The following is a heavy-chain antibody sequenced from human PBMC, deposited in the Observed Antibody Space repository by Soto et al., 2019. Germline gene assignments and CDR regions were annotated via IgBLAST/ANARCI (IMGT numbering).Heavy chain of an antibody. D-gene: IGHD4-4*01. CDR3: AREFSNSPEAFDS. CDR1: GGSVNSDDYY. Sequence: ETLSLTCTVSGGSVNSDDYYWSWIRQPPGQGLEWIGYIYHTGRTNYNPSLLTRVTISLDTSRNQFSLKLSSVTAADTAVFYCAREFSNSPEAFDSWGQGTLVTVSS. CDR2: IYHTGRT. J-gene: IGHJ4*02. V-gene: IGHV4-61*08.